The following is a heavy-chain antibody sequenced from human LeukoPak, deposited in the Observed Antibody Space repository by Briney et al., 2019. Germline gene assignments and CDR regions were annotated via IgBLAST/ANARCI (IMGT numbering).Heavy chain of an antibody. CDR3: AKSMDILTGYLWSLDY. D-gene: IGHD3-9*01. CDR2: IRYDGSNK. CDR1: GFTFSSYG. V-gene: IGHV3-30*02. J-gene: IGHJ4*02. Sequence: PGVSLRLSCAASGFTFSSYGMLWVRQAPGKGLEWVAFIRYDGSNKYYADSVKGRFTISRDNSKNTLYLQMNSLRAEDTAVYYCAKSMDILTGYLWSLDYWGQGTLVTVSS.